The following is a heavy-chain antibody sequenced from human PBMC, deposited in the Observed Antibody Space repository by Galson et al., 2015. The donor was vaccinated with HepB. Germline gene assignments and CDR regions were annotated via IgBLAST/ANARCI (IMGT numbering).Heavy chain of an antibody. D-gene: IGHD3-22*01. J-gene: IGHJ3*02. CDR2: IIPIFGTA. CDR1: GGTFSSYA. V-gene: IGHV1-69*06. Sequence: SCKASGGTFSSYAISWVRQAPGQGLEWMGGIIPIFGTANYAQKFQGRVTITADKSTSTAYMELSSLRSEDTAVYYCARRRGRVDTMIVVVTNRDDAFDTWGQGTMVTVSS. CDR3: ARRRGRVDTMIVVVTNRDDAFDT.